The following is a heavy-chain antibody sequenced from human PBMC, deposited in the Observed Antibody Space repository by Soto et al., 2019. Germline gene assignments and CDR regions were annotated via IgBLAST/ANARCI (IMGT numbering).Heavy chain of an antibody. CDR3: AGYYNFDY. J-gene: IGHJ4*02. CDR2: ISSGSGTI. CDR1: GFTFSSYA. V-gene: IGHV3-48*02. Sequence: EVQLVESGGGLVQPGGSLRLSCAASGFTFSSYAMNWVRQAPGKGLEWVSYISSGSGTIYYADSVKGRFTVSRDNAKNSLYLQMNSLRDEDSAVSFCAGYYNFDYWGQGTLVTVSS. D-gene: IGHD3-22*01.